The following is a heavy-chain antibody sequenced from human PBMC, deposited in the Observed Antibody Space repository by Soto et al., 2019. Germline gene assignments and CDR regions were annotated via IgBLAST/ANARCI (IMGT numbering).Heavy chain of an antibody. CDR1: GGSISSSSYY. J-gene: IGHJ4*02. CDR2: IFYSGGT. D-gene: IGHD4-17*01. V-gene: IGHV4-39*07. CDR3: AKDMSDYGGNSDY. Sequence: SETLSLTCTVSGGSISSSSYYWGWIRQPPGKGLEWIGNIFYSGGTNYNPSLKSRVTISLDTSKNQFSRKLSSVTAEDTAVYYCAKDMSDYGGNSDYWGQGTLVTVSS.